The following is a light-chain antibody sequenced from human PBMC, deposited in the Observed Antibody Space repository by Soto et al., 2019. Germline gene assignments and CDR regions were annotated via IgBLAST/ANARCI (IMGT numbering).Light chain of an antibody. CDR3: QQYHYSPPST. J-gene: IGKJ1*01. CDR2: DAS. CDR1: QSAGNT. V-gene: IGKV3-15*01. Sequence: ILMTQSPATLSVSPGERATLSCRASQSAGNTLAWYQQKPGQAPRLLIYDASTMPTCIPARFSGSGSGTEFTLTISGLLSQDFAVSYCQQYHYSPPSTFGQGTKVEIK.